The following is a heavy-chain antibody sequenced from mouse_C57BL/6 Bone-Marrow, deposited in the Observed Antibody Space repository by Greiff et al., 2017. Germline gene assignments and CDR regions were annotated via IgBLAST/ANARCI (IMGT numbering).Heavy chain of an antibody. J-gene: IGHJ3*01. CDR2: IWSGGST. CDR3: ARSQGNNWAWFAY. D-gene: IGHD4-1*01. V-gene: IGHV2-2*01. Sequence: VQLQQSGPGLVQPSQSLSITCTVSGFSLTSYGVHWVRQSPGKGLEWLGVIWSGGSTDYNAAFISRLSISKDNSKSQVFFKMISLQADDTAIYYCARSQGNNWAWFAYWGQGTLVTVSA. CDR1: GFSLTSYG.